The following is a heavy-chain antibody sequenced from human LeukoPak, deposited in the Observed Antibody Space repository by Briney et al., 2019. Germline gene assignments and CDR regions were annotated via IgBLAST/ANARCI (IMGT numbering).Heavy chain of an antibody. J-gene: IGHJ6*02. CDR3: ARRPSGVPAAQGGNYYYGMDV. V-gene: IGHV3-21*01. Sequence: GGSLRLSCAASGFTFSSYSMNWVRQAPGKGLEWVSSICSSSSYIYYADSVKGRFTISRDNAKNSLYLQMNSLRAEDTAVYYCARRPSGVPAAQGGNYYYGMDVWGQGTTVTVSS. D-gene: IGHD2-2*01. CDR1: GFTFSSYS. CDR2: ICSSSSYI.